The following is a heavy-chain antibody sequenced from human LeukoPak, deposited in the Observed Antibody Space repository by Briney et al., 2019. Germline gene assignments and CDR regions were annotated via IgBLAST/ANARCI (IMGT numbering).Heavy chain of an antibody. CDR2: ISSSNSTI. Sequence: GGSLRLSCAASGFTFSSYSMNWVRQAPGKGLEWVSYISSSNSTIYYADSVKGRFTISRDNAKNSLYLQMNSLRDEDTAVYYCARSAYSSGWFQIDYWGQGALVTVSS. V-gene: IGHV3-48*02. D-gene: IGHD6-19*01. CDR1: GFTFSSYS. CDR3: ARSAYSSGWFQIDY. J-gene: IGHJ4*02.